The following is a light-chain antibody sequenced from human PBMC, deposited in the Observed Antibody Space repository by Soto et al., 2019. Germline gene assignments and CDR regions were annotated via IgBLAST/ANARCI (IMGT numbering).Light chain of an antibody. Sequence: QSVLTQPPSVSGAPGQKVTISCSGSSSNIGNNYVSWYQQLPGTAPKLLIYDNNNRPSGIPDRFSGSKSGTSATLGITGLQTGDEADYYCGTWDSSLSVVFGGGTKVTVL. CDR1: SSNIGNNY. CDR3: GTWDSSLSVV. CDR2: DNN. J-gene: IGLJ2*01. V-gene: IGLV1-51*01.